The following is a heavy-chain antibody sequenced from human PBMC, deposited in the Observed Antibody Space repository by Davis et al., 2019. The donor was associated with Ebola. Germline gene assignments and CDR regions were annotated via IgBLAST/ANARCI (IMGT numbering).Heavy chain of an antibody. D-gene: IGHD3-22*01. V-gene: IGHV1-69*04. J-gene: IGHJ6*02. Sequence: SVKVSCKASGYTFTSYGISWVRQAPGQGLEWMGRIIPILGIANYAQKFQGRVTITADKSTSTAYMELSSLRSEDTAVYYCARDPYYDSSIIYYYYGMDVWGQGTTVTVSS. CDR1: GYTFTSYG. CDR2: IIPILGIA. CDR3: ARDPYYDSSIIYYYYGMDV.